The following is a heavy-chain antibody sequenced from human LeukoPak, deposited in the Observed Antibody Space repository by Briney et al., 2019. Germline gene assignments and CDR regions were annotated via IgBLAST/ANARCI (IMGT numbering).Heavy chain of an antibody. D-gene: IGHD3-3*01. CDR1: GFTFSDYY. Sequence: PGGSLRLSCAASGFTFSDYYMTWIRQAPGKGLEWLSYISNSGDNIFYADSVKGRFTISRDNAKTSLYLQMNSLTAEDTAIYYCVRTLHFLEWSRSGPYFQHWGQGTLLTVSS. CDR3: VRTLHFLEWSRSGPYFQH. V-gene: IGHV3-11*04. CDR2: ISNSGDNI. J-gene: IGHJ1*01.